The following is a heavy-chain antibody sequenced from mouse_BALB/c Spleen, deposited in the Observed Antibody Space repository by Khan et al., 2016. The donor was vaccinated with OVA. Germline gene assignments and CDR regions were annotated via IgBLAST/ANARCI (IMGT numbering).Heavy chain of an antibody. Sequence: QVQLKQSGAELMKPGASVKISCKATGYTFSSYWLEWVKPRPGHGLEWIGEILPGSGSNNYNEKFKGKAPFTADTSFNTAYMQLSSLTSEDPAVDYCARGNYYGSTSWFSYWGQGTLVTVSA. V-gene: IGHV1-9*01. J-gene: IGHJ3*01. D-gene: IGHD1-1*01. CDR1: GYTFSSYW. CDR2: ILPGSGSN. CDR3: ARGNYYGSTSWFSY.